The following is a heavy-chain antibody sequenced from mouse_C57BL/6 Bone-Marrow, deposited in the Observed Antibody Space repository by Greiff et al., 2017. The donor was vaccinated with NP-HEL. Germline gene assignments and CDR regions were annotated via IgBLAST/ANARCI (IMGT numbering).Heavy chain of an antibody. CDR1: GFTFSDYY. J-gene: IGHJ3*01. V-gene: IGHV5-16*01. D-gene: IGHD1-1*01. Sequence: EVQLVESEGGLVQPGSSMKLSCTASGFTFSDYYMAWVRQVPEKGLEWVANINYDGSSTYYLDSLKSRFIISRDNAKNILYLQMSSLKSEDTATYYCARGLYYYGSSFAYWGQGTLVTVSA. CDR2: INYDGSST. CDR3: ARGLYYYGSSFAY.